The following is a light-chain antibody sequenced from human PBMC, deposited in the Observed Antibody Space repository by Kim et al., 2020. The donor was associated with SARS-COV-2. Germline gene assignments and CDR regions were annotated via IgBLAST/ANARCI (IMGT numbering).Light chain of an antibody. J-gene: IGKJ2*01. CDR1: HSVSSN. Sequence: EVLMTQSPATLSVSPGERATLSCRASHSVSSNLAWYQQKPGQAPRLLIYGASTRATGIPARFSGSGSGTEFTLTISSLQSEDFAVYYCQQYNNWPPYTFGQGTKLEI. CDR2: GAS. CDR3: QQYNNWPPYT. V-gene: IGKV3-15*01.